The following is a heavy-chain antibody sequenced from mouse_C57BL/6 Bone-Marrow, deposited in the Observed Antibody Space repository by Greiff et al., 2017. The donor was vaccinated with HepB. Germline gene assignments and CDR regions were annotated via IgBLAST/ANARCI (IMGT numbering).Heavy chain of an antibody. CDR1: GFTFSDYY. CDR3: ARHSWCYAMDY. J-gene: IGHJ4*01. Sequence: EVMLVESGGGLVQPGGSLKLSCAASGFTFSDYYMYWVRQTPEKRLEWVAYISNGGGSTYYPDTVKGRFTISRDNAKNTLYLQMSRLKSEDTAMYYCARHSWCYAMDYWGQGTSVTVPS. D-gene: IGHD1-1*02. CDR2: ISNGGGST. V-gene: IGHV5-12*01.